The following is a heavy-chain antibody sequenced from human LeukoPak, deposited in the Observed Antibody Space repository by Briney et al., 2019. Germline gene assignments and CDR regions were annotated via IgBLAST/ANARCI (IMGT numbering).Heavy chain of an antibody. Sequence: GGSLRLSCAASGFTFSSYGMHWVRQAPGKGLEWVSSISSSSSYIYYADSVKGRFTISRDNAKNSLYLQMNSLRAEDMAVYYCARACIAAAALDAFDIWGQGTMVTVSS. J-gene: IGHJ3*02. CDR1: GFTFSSYG. D-gene: IGHD6-13*01. CDR3: ARACIAAAALDAFDI. V-gene: IGHV3-21*01. CDR2: ISSSSSYI.